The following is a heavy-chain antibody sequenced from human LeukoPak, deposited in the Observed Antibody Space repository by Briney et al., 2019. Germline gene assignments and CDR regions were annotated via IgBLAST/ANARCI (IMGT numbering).Heavy chain of an antibody. CDR1: GFTFSTYT. CDR2: INSDGSST. V-gene: IGHV3-74*01. CDR3: ARGKDYGDLNY. D-gene: IGHD4-17*01. J-gene: IGHJ4*02. Sequence: GGSLRLSCAASGFTFSTYTMTWFRQAPGKGLVCVSRINSDGSSTTYADSVKGRFTISTDNAKNTLYLQMNSLRAEDTAVYYCARGKDYGDLNYWGQGTLVTVSS.